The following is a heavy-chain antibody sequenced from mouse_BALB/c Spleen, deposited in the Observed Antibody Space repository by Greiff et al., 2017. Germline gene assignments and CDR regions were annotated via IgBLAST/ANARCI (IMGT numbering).Heavy chain of an antibody. D-gene: IGHD1-1*01. CDR2: IWRGGST. J-gene: IGHJ4*01. Sequence: VQLVESGPSLVQPSQSLSITCTVSGFSLTSYGVHWVRQSPGKGLEWLGVIWRGGSTDYNAAFMSRLSITKDNSKSQVFFKMNSLQADDTAIYYCAKNYYGSSPHAMDYWGQGTSVTVSS. CDR1: GFSLTSYG. CDR3: AKNYYGSSPHAMDY. V-gene: IGHV2-5-1*01.